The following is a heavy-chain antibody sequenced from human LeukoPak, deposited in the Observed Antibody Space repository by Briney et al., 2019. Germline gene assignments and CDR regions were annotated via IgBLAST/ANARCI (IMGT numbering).Heavy chain of an antibody. CDR3: ARCPRSSTSCYFRYGMDV. CDR2: MNPNSGNT. Sequence: ASVKVSCKASGYTCTSYDINWVRQATGQGLEWMGWMNPNSGNTGYAQKFQGRVTMTRNTSISTAYMELSSLRSEDTAVYYCARCPRSSTSCYFRYGMDVWGQGTTVTVSS. V-gene: IGHV1-8*01. J-gene: IGHJ6*02. CDR1: GYTCTSYD. D-gene: IGHD2-2*01.